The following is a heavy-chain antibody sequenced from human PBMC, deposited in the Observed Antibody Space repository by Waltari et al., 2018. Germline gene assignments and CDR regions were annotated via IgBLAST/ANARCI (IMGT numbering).Heavy chain of an antibody. V-gene: IGHV4-39*01. Sequence: QLQLQESGPGLVKPSETMSLACTVSGGSIRSRSYYWGWIPQPPGKGLGWIGSIYYRGSTYYNPSLKSRVTISVDTSKNQFSRKLSSVTAADTAVYYCARHGLRGSGSYYGELAYSYYGMDVWGQGTTVTVSS. CDR3: ARHGLRGSGSYYGELAYSYYGMDV. J-gene: IGHJ6*02. CDR1: GGSIRSRSYY. D-gene: IGHD3-10*01. CDR2: IYYRGST.